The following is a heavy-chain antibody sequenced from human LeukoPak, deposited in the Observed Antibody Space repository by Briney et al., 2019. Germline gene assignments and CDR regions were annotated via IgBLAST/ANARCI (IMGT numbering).Heavy chain of an antibody. Sequence: PGGSLRLSCAASGFTFSSYGMHWVRQAPGKGLEWVAVISYDGSNKYYADSVKGRFTISRDNSKNTLYLQMNSLRAEDMAVYYCARLTAVAGVGYWGQGTLVTVSS. CDR1: GFTFSSYG. J-gene: IGHJ4*02. V-gene: IGHV3-30*03. CDR2: ISYDGSNK. D-gene: IGHD6-19*01. CDR3: ARLTAVAGVGY.